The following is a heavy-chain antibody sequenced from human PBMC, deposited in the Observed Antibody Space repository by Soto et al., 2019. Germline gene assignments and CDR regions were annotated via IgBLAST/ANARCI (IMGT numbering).Heavy chain of an antibody. CDR1: GFTFSSYA. CDR2: ISGSGGST. Sequence: EVQLLESGGGLVQPGGSLRLSCAASGFTFSSYAMSWVRQAPGKGLEWVSAISGSGGSTYYADSVKGRFTISRDNSKNTLYLQMNSLRAEDTAVYYCANSPYYYYYGMDVWGQGTTVTVSS. V-gene: IGHV3-23*01. J-gene: IGHJ6*02. CDR3: ANSPYYYYYGMDV.